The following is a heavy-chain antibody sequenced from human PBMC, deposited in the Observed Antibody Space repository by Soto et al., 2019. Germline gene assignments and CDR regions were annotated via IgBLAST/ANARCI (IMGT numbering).Heavy chain of an antibody. D-gene: IGHD2-21*02. CDR2: INPSGGST. Sequence: QVQLVQSGAEVKKPGASVKVSCKASGYTFTSYYMHWVRQAPGQGLEWMGIINPSGGSTSYAQKFQDRVTMTRDTSTSTVYMELSSLRSEYTAVYYWARDRAYCGGDCYSSEAYWYFDLWGRGTLVTVSS. J-gene: IGHJ2*01. CDR1: GYTFTSYY. CDR3: ARDRAYCGGDCYSSEAYWYFDL. V-gene: IGHV1-46*01.